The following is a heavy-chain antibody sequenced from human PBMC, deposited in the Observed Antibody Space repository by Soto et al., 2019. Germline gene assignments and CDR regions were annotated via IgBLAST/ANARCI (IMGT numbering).Heavy chain of an antibody. J-gene: IGHJ6*02. D-gene: IGHD6-6*01. Sequence: EVQLVESGGGLVQPGWSLGLSCAVSGFTFDDYAMHWVRQAPGKGLEWVSGLSWNGDYTGYADSVKGRFTISRDNTKNSLYLQMTSLRAEDTALYYCAKGTRSSYYYGMDVWGQGTTVTVSS. V-gene: IGHV3-9*01. CDR1: GFTFDDYA. CDR3: AKGTRSSYYYGMDV. CDR2: LSWNGDYT.